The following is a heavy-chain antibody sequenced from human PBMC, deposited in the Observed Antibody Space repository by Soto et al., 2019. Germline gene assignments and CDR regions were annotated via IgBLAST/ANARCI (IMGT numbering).Heavy chain of an antibody. CDR2: INPNSGGT. V-gene: IGHV1-2*04. CDR1: RYTFTCYS. D-gene: IGHD6-13*01. J-gene: IGHJ6*04. CDR3: ASEGDSSSWYPHYGMDV. Sequence: SVNLSSKESRYTFTCYSMHWARHAPGQGLEWIGWINPNSGGTNYAQKFQGWATMTRDTSISTAYMELSRLRSEDTAVYYCASEGDSSSWYPHYGMDVWGEGTTVTLSS.